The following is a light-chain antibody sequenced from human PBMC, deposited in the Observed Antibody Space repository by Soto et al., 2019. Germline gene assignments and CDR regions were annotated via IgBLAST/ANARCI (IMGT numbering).Light chain of an antibody. Sequence: QSALTQPPSVSGSPGQSVTISCTGTSTDFVSYNRVSWYQQPPGTAPKLMIYEVSKRPSGVPDRFSGSKSGNTASLTISGLQAADEADYYCSLYTSENAHVFGTGTQLTVL. V-gene: IGLV2-18*01. CDR1: STDFVSYNR. J-gene: IGLJ1*01. CDR2: EVS. CDR3: SLYTSENAHV.